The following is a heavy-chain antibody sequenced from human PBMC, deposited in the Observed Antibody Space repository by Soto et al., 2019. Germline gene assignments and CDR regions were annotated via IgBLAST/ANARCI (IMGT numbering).Heavy chain of an antibody. V-gene: IGHV4-59*01. D-gene: IGHD5-12*01. CDR1: GGSISSYY. CDR3: AIAGYSGYAVDY. Sequence: PSETLTLTCTVSGGSISSYYWSWIRQPPGKGLEWIGYIYYSGSTNYNPSLKSRVTISVDTSKNQFSLKLSSVTAADTAVYYCAIAGYSGYAVDYWGQGTLVTVSS. J-gene: IGHJ4*02. CDR2: IYYSGST.